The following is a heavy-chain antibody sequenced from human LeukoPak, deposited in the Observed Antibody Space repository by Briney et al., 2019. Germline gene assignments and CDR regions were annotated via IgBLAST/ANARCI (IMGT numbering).Heavy chain of an antibody. V-gene: IGHV3-48*04. CDR2: VSSSSSTI. D-gene: IGHD3-10*01. Sequence: GGSLRLSCAASGFTFSSFSMNWVRQAPGKGLEWVSYVSSSSSTIYYADSVKGRFTISRDNAKNSLYLQMNSLRAEDTAVYYCARDSYGSGSYYRIDYWGQGTLVTVSS. CDR1: GFTFSSFS. J-gene: IGHJ4*02. CDR3: ARDSYGSGSYYRIDY.